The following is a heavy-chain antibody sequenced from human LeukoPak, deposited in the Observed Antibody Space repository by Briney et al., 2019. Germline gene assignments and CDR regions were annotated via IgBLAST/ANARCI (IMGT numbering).Heavy chain of an antibody. CDR1: GYTFTGYY. CDR3: ARAGSIVGATDLDY. V-gene: IGHV1-2*02. CDR2: INPNSGGT. J-gene: IGHJ4*02. D-gene: IGHD1-26*01. Sequence: ASVKVSCKASGYTFTGYYMHWVRQAPGQGLEWMGWINPNSGGTNYAQKFQGRVTMTRDTSISTAYMELSRLRSDDTAVYHCARAGSIVGATDLDYWGQGTLVTVSS.